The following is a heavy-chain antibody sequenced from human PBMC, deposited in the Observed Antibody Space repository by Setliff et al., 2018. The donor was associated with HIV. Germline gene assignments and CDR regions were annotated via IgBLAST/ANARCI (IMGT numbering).Heavy chain of an antibody. CDR2: ISDSGDKT. J-gene: IGHJ4*02. Sequence: PGESLKISCAASGLTFRNHAMSWVRQAPGKGLEWVSGISDSGDKTYYADFVKGRFTIARDNSWNTLYLQINSLGAEDTAVYYCARRPVTTSASQFDDWGQGTLVTVSS. CDR1: GLTFRNHA. D-gene: IGHD4-17*01. CDR3: ARRPVTTSASQFDD. V-gene: IGHV3-23*01.